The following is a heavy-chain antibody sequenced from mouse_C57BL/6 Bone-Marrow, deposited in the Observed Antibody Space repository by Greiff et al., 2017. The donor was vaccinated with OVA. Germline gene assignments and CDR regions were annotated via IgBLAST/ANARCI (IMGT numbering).Heavy chain of an antibody. CDR1: GFNIKDDD. J-gene: IGHJ4*01. CDR2: IDPENGDT. D-gene: IGHD1-1*01. V-gene: IGHV14-4*01. Sequence: VQLQQSGAELVRPGASVKLSCTASGFNIKDDDMHWVKQRPEQGLEWIGWIDPENGDTEYASKFQGKATITADTSSNTAYLQLSSLTSEDTAVYYCTTCSPGVAMDYWGQGTSVTVSS. CDR3: TTCSPGVAMDY.